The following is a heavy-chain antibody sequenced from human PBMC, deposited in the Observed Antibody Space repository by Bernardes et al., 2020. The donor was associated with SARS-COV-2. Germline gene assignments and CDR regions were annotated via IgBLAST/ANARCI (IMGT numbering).Heavy chain of an antibody. CDR1: GNTFTSYY. V-gene: IGHV1-46*01. CDR2: INPSGGST. Sequence: ASVKVSCKTSGNTFTSYYMHWVRQAPGQGLEWMGIINPSGGSTSYAQKFQGRVTMTRDTSTSTVYMELSSLRSEDTAVYYCARDLTVTTGSDYYYGMDVWGQGTTVTVSS. J-gene: IGHJ6*02. CDR3: ARDLTVTTGSDYYYGMDV. D-gene: IGHD4-17*01.